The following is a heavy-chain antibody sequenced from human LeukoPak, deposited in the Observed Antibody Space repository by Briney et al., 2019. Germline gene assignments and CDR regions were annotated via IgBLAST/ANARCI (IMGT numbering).Heavy chain of an antibody. D-gene: IGHD5-12*01. V-gene: IGHV1-69*05. Sequence: GASVKVSRTASGGTFSSYAISWVRQAPGQGLEWMGGIIPIFGTANYAQKFQGRVTITTDESTSTAYMELSSLRSEDTAVYYCARFGGGYDSAFDYWGQGTLVTVSS. J-gene: IGHJ4*02. CDR1: GGTFSSYA. CDR3: ARFGGGYDSAFDY. CDR2: IIPIFGTA.